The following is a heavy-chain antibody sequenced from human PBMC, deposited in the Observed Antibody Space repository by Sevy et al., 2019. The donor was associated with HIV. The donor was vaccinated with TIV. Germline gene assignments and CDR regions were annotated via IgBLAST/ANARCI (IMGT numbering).Heavy chain of an antibody. CDR1: GASMRSSHY. Sequence: SETLSLTCTVSGASMRSSHYCGWIRQPPGKGLGGIASVYNGGTTYYNPSLKIRVTISVDTSKNQFSLKLPTLTAADTAVYYCARLPQGLGPSFDSWGQGTLVTVSS. D-gene: IGHD6-19*01. J-gene: IGHJ4*02. CDR3: ARLPQGLGPSFDS. V-gene: IGHV4-39*01. CDR2: VYNGGTT.